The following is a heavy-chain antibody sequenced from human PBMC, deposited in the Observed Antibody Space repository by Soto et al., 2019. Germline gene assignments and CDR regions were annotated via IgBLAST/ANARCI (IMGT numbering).Heavy chain of an antibody. V-gene: IGHV1-69*01. CDR1: GGNFSSYA. J-gene: IGHJ4*02. Sequence: QVQLVQSGAEVKKPGSSVKVSCKASGGNFSSYAVSWVRQAPGQGLEWVGEIIPMYGMPNLAHRFQGRVTVTADESTSTVYMEVSSLRSEDTAIYYCARVKENCSTTSCYKFFDFWGQGTLVTVSS. CDR3: ARVKENCSTTSCYKFFDF. D-gene: IGHD2-2*02. CDR2: IIPMYGMP.